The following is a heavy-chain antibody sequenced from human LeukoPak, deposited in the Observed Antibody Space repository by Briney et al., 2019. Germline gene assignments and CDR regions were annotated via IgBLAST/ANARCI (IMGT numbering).Heavy chain of an antibody. J-gene: IGHJ4*02. D-gene: IGHD3-16*01. V-gene: IGHV3-30-3*01. CDR3: ARNSVGGSFFDY. Sequence: GGSLRLSCAASGVTFSSYDMHWFRQAPGKGLEWVAVISYDGTNKDYADSVKGRLTISRDNSKNTLYLQMNSLRPEDTAVYYCARNSVGGSFFDYWGQGILVTVSS. CDR1: GVTFSSYD. CDR2: ISYDGTNK.